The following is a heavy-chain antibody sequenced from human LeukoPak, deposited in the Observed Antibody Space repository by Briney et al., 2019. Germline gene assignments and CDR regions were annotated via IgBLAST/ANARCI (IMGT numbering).Heavy chain of an antibody. CDR1: GYTFTGYC. Sequence: ASVKVSCKASGYTFTGYCMHWVRQAPGQGLEWMGWINPNSGGTNYAQKFQGRVTMTRDTSISTAYMELSRLRSDDTAVYYCARAGMIQLWLHNWFDPWGQGTLVTVSS. D-gene: IGHD5-18*01. CDR3: ARAGMIQLWLHNWFDP. CDR2: INPNSGGT. V-gene: IGHV1-2*02. J-gene: IGHJ5*02.